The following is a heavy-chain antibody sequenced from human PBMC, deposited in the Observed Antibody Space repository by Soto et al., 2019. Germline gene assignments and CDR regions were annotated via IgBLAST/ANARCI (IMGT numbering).Heavy chain of an antibody. Sequence: WGSLRLSCAASGFCFSYYDIQWFRQPPGKGLEWVALISYDAKKKFFADSVKGRFTISRDNSKNTLYLQMNNLTPEDTAVYFCAKVRSTGKVPDYWGQGTLVTV. J-gene: IGHJ4*02. D-gene: IGHD2-2*01. CDR1: GFCFSYYD. CDR3: AKVRSTGKVPDY. V-gene: IGHV3-30*18. CDR2: ISYDAKKK.